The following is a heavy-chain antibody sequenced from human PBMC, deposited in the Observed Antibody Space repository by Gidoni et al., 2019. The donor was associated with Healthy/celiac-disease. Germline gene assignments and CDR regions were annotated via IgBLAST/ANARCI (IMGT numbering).Heavy chain of an antibody. Sequence: EVQLLESGGGLVQPGGPLRLACAASGFTFSSYAMSWVRQAPGKGLEWVSAISGSGGSTYYADSVKGRFTISRDNSKNTLYLQMNSLRAEDTAVYYCAKGAITMIVVVTNWFDPWGQGTLVTVSS. V-gene: IGHV3-23*01. CDR2: ISGSGGST. CDR3: AKGAITMIVVVTNWFDP. CDR1: GFTFSSYA. J-gene: IGHJ5*02. D-gene: IGHD3-22*01.